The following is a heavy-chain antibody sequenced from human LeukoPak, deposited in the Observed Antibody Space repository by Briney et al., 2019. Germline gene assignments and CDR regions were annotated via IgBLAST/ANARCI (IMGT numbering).Heavy chain of an antibody. D-gene: IGHD6-13*01. CDR2: INHSGST. V-gene: IGHV4-34*01. CDR1: GRSFSGYY. CDR3: ARRRGWQQRGYYFDY. Sequence: SETLSLTCAVYGRSFSGYYWSWIRQPPGKGLEWIGEINHSGSTNYNPSLKSRVTISVDTSKNQFSLKLSSVTAADTAVYYCARRRGWQQRGYYFDYWGQGTLVTVSS. J-gene: IGHJ4*02.